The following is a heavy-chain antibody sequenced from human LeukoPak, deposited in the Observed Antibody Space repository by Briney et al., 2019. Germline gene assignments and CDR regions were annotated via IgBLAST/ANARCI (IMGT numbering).Heavy chain of an antibody. Sequence: SETLSLTCTVSGGSISSGDYYWSWIRQPPGKGLEWIGYIYYSGSTYYNPSLKSRVTISVDTSKNQFSLKLSSVTAADTAVYYCARHPLLRFLEWLSLPDYWGQGTLVTVSS. CDR3: ARHPLLRFLEWLSLPDY. V-gene: IGHV4-30-4*01. CDR2: IYYSGST. J-gene: IGHJ4*02. CDR1: GGSISSGDYY. D-gene: IGHD3-3*01.